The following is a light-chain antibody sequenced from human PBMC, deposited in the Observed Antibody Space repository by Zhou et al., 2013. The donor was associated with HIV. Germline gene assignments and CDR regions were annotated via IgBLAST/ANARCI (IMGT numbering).Light chain of an antibody. J-gene: IGKJ1*01. V-gene: IGKV3-20*01. CDR1: QSVTRSF. CDR2: GAS. Sequence: EIVLTQSPGTLSLSPGERATLSCRASQSVTRSFLAWYQQKPNQAPRLLFYGASSRATGIPDRFSGSGSGTDFTLTISRLEPEDFAVYYCQQYGSSPTWTFGQGTKVEIK. CDR3: QQYGSSPTWT.